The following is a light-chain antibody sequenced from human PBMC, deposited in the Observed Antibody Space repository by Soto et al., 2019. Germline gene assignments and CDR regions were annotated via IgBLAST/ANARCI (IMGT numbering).Light chain of an antibody. CDR1: QSVSSN. V-gene: IGKV3-15*01. CDR3: QQYNNWPIT. Sequence: EIVRTQSPATRSVSPGERATLSCRASQSVSSNLAWYQQKPGQAPRLLVYGASTRATGIPARFSGSGSGTEFTLTISSLQSEDFAVYYCQQYNNWPITFGQGTRLEIK. J-gene: IGKJ5*01. CDR2: GAS.